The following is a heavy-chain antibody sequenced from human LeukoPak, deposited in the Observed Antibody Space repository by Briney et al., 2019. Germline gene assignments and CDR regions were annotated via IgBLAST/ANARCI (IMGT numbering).Heavy chain of an antibody. D-gene: IGHD1-26*01. Sequence: SVKVSCKASGGTFSSYAISWVRQAPGQGLEWMGRIIPIFGTASYAQKFQGRVTITTDESTSTAYMELSSLRSEDTAVYYCARDPWGRWELPFDYWGQGTLVTVSS. CDR1: GGTFSSYA. CDR3: ARDPWGRWELPFDY. J-gene: IGHJ4*02. CDR2: IIPIFGTA. V-gene: IGHV1-69*05.